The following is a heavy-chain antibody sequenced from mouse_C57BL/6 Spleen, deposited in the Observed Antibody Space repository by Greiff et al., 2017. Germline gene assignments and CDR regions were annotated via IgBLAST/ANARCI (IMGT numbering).Heavy chain of an antibody. J-gene: IGHJ2*01. D-gene: IGHD2-10*01. CDR2: IRNKANGYTT. CDR3: ARPSYCGNHPRYFDD. Sequence: EVHLVESGGGLVQPGGSLSLSCAASGFSFTDYYMSWVRQPPGKALEWLGFIRNKANGYTTAYSASVKGRFTISRDNSHSILYLQMNAQRAEDSATYYYARPSYCGNHPRYFDDWGQGTTLTVSS. CDR1: GFSFTDYY. V-gene: IGHV7-3*01.